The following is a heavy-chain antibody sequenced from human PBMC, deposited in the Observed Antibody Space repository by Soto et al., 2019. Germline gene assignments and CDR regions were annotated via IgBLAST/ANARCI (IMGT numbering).Heavy chain of an antibody. Sequence: QVQLVQSGAEVKKPGSSVKVSCKASGGTFSSYTISWVRQAPGQGLEWMGRIIPILGIANYAQKFQGRVTITADKSTSTAYMELSSLRSEDTAVYYCAREGGYSDRTFDYWGQGTLVTVSS. D-gene: IGHD5-18*01. CDR3: AREGGYSDRTFDY. J-gene: IGHJ4*02. CDR1: GGTFSSYT. V-gene: IGHV1-69*08. CDR2: IIPILGIA.